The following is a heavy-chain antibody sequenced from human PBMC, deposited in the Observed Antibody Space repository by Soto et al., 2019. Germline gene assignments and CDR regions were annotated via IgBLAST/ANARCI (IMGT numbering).Heavy chain of an antibody. Sequence: GGALKISRKGSWYRFTRYWVHRVGPMPREGPGGEGRIDPSDSYTNYSPSFQGHVTISADKSISTAYLQWSSLKASDTAMYYCAVKRRNYYYDSSGYYSHDAFDIWGQGTMVTVSS. CDR2: IDPSDSYT. CDR3: AVKRRNYYYDSSGYYSHDAFDI. CDR1: WYRFTRYW. V-gene: IGHV5-10-1*01. D-gene: IGHD3-22*01. J-gene: IGHJ3*02.